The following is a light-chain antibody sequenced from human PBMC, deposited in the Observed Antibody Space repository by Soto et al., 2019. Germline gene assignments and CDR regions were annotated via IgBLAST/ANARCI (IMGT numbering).Light chain of an antibody. J-gene: IGLJ1*01. Sequence: QSALTQPPSACGSAGQSVTISCTGTSSDVGGYNYVSWYQQHPGKAPKLMIYEVSKRPSGVPDRFSGSKSGNTASLTVSGLQAEDEADYYCSSYAGSNNPLVFGTGTKLTVL. CDR1: SSDVGGYNY. CDR2: EVS. CDR3: SSYAGSNNPLV. V-gene: IGLV2-8*01.